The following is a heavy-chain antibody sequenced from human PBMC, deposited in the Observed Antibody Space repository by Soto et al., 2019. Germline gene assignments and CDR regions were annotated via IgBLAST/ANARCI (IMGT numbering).Heavy chain of an antibody. V-gene: IGHV4-4*07. Sequence: SATLSLTCTGSGGSMSSYYWSWIRQPAGKGLEWIWRSYASGSTNYSPSLKSRVTMSIDMSKNQFSLKLRSVAAADTAVYYCERVPYCGGDCYLLFDFWGQGKLVT. CDR1: GGSMSSYY. J-gene: IGHJ4*02. CDR3: ERVPYCGGDCYLLFDF. CDR2: SYASGST. D-gene: IGHD2-21*02.